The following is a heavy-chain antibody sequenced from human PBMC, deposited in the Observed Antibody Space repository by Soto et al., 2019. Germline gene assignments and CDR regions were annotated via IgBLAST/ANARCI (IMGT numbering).Heavy chain of an antibody. V-gene: IGHV4-34*01. J-gene: IGHJ6*02. CDR3: AREVVIVVVPAAMDV. CDR1: GGSFSGYY. Sequence: SETLSLTCAVYGGSFSGYYWSWIRQPPWKGLEWIGEINHSGSTNYNPSLKSRVTISVDTSKNQFSLKLSSVTAADTAVYYCAREVVIVVVPAAMDVWGQGTTVTVSS. D-gene: IGHD2-2*03. CDR2: INHSGST.